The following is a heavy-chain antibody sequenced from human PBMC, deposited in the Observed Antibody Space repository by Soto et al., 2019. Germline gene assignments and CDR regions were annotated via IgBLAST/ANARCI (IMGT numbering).Heavy chain of an antibody. Sequence: GGSLRLSCAASGFTFSSYSMNWVRQAPGKGLEWVSSISSSSYIYYADSVKGRFTISRDNAKNSLYLQMNSLRAEDTAVYYCARTRGYSPRHAFYIWGQGTMVTVSS. CDR3: ARTRGYSPRHAFYI. CDR2: ISSSSYI. J-gene: IGHJ3*02. V-gene: IGHV3-21*01. D-gene: IGHD5-12*01. CDR1: GFTFSSYS.